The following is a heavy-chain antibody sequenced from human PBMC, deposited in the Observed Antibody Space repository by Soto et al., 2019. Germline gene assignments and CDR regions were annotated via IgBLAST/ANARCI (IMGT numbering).Heavy chain of an antibody. CDR1: GFTFSSYA. CDR2: ISYDGSNK. V-gene: IGHV3-30-3*01. J-gene: IGHJ6*02. CDR3: ARSIRRDYDFWSGYYRPDYYYYYGMDV. Sequence: GGSLRLSCAASGFTFSSYAMHWVHQAPGKGLEWVAVISYDGSNKYYADSVKGRFTISRDNSKNTLYLQMNSLRAEDTAVYYCARSIRRDYDFWSGYYRPDYYYYYGMDVWGQGTTVTVSS. D-gene: IGHD3-3*01.